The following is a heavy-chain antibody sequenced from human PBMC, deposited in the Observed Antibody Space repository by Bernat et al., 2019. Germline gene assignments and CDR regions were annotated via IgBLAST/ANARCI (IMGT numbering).Heavy chain of an antibody. D-gene: IGHD1-1*01. J-gene: IGHJ4*01. V-gene: IGHV3-33*06. CDR3: AKTTGRCGQHAYYCDF. Sequence: QVQLVESGGGVVQPGRSLRLSCAASGCTFSSYGMHWVRQAPGKGLEWVALMWYDGNNEYYVDSVKGRFTISRDNFKDTLYLQMTSLRAEDTAVYYCAKTTGRCGQHAYYCDFWCLGTLLTVSS. CDR2: MWYDGNNE. CDR1: GCTFSSYG.